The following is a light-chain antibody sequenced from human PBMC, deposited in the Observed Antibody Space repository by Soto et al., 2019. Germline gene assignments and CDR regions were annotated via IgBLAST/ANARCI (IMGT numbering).Light chain of an antibody. CDR1: SNDVGAYNY. CDR2: AVI. Sequence: QSALTQPRSVSGSPGQSVTISCAGTSNDVGAYNYVSWYQQHPGKAPKLIIYAVIKRPSGVPDRFSGSKSGHTASLTISELQTEDEADYYCCSYAASFWVFGGGTKLTVL. V-gene: IGLV2-11*01. CDR3: CSYAASFWV. J-gene: IGLJ3*02.